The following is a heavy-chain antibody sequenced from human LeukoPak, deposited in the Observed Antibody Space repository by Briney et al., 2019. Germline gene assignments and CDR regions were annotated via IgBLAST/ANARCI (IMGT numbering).Heavy chain of an antibody. Sequence: GGSLRLSCAASGFTFSSYSMNWVRQAPGKGLEWVSSISSSSSYIYYADSVKGRFTISRDNAKNSLYLQMNSLRAEDTAVYCCARDPGGAGDTSDYWGQGTLVTVSS. CDR3: ARDPGGAGDTSDY. CDR2: ISSSSSYI. J-gene: IGHJ4*02. CDR1: GFTFSSYS. D-gene: IGHD2-21*01. V-gene: IGHV3-21*01.